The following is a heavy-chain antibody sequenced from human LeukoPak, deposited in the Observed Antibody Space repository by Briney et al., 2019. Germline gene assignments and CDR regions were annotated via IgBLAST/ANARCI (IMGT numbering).Heavy chain of an antibody. CDR1: GFTFSSYA. D-gene: IGHD3-3*01. CDR3: AKVQSDYYTWDYFDY. Sequence: GGSLRLSCAASGFTFSSYAMSWVRQAPGKGLEWVSAISGSGGSTYYADSVKGRFTISRDTSKNTLYLQMNSLRAEDTAVYYCAKVQSDYYTWDYFDYWGQGTLVTVSS. CDR2: ISGSGGST. J-gene: IGHJ4*02. V-gene: IGHV3-23*01.